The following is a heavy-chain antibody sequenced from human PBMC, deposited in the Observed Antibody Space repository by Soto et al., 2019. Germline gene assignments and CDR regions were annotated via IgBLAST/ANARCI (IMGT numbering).Heavy chain of an antibody. CDR1: GFTFSSYA. Sequence: GGSLRLSCAASGFTFSSYAMHWVRQAPGKGLEWVAVISYDGSNKYYADSVKGRFTISRDNSKNTLYLQMNSLRAEDTAVYYCARESQXSPRSTGYYLKHNWFDPWGQGTLVTVSS. D-gene: IGHD3-22*01. V-gene: IGHV3-30-3*01. CDR2: ISYDGSNK. J-gene: IGHJ5*02. CDR3: ARESQXSPRSTGYYLKHNWFDP.